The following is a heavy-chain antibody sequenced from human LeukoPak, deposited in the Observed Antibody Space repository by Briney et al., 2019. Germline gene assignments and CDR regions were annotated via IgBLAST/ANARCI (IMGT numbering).Heavy chain of an antibody. J-gene: IGHJ4*01. CDR1: GGSISSSTYY. D-gene: IGHD3-22*01. CDR2: IYYSGST. CDR3: ARDGSDYNFDF. Sequence: PSETLSLTCTVSGGSISSSTYYWGWIRQPPGKGLEWIGNIYYSGSTYYNPSLKSRVTISVDTAKNQFSLKLSSVTAADTAVYYCARDGSDYNFDFWGQGTLVTVSS. V-gene: IGHV4-39*01.